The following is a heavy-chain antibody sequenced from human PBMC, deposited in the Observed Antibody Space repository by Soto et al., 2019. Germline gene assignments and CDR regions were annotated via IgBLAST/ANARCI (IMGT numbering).Heavy chain of an antibody. V-gene: IGHV1-3*05. CDR2: INAGNGNT. J-gene: IGHJ5*02. D-gene: IGHD6-13*01. CDR1: GFTFTTYA. CDR3: ARGPMAAADWFDP. Sequence: QVQLVQSGAEEKKPGASVKVSCKASGFTFTTYAMHWVRQAPGQTYEWMGWINAGNGNTKYSQNFQGRVTITRDTHASTTYMELSSLRSEDTAVYYCARGPMAAADWFDPWGQGTLVTVSS.